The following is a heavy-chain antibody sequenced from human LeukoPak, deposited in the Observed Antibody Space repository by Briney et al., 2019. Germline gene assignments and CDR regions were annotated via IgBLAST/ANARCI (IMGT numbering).Heavy chain of an antibody. CDR1: GFTVSSNY. D-gene: IGHD3-16*01. CDR3: ARDEGARPLGY. V-gene: IGHV3-66*01. J-gene: IGHJ4*02. CDR2: IYSDSST. Sequence: GGSLRLSCAASGFTVSSNYMSWVRQAPGKGLEWVSVIYSDSSTYYADSVKGRFTISRDNSKNTLYLQMNSLRAEDTAVYYCARDEGARPLGYWGQGTLVTVSS.